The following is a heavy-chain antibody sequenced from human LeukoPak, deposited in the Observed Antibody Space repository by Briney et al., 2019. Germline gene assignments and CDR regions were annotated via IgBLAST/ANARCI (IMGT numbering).Heavy chain of an antibody. Sequence: GRSLRPSCAASGFTFSGYVMHWVRQAPGKGLEWVAVIWYDGSNKYYADPVKGRFTISRDNAKNSLYLQMNSLRAEDTAVYYCARDARGSGSYYNTYYYYGMDVWGQGTTVTVSS. CDR3: ARDARGSGSYYNTYYYYGMDV. CDR1: GFTFSGYV. J-gene: IGHJ6*02. CDR2: IWYDGSNK. D-gene: IGHD3-10*01. V-gene: IGHV3-33*01.